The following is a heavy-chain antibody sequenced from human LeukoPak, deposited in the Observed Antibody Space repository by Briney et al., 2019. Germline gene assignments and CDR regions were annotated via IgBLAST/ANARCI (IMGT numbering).Heavy chain of an antibody. CDR3: ARGVNWGSYRYGSYYFDY. J-gene: IGHJ4*02. Sequence: ASVKVSCKASGYTFTSYDINWVRQATGKGLEWMGWMNPNSGNTGYAQKFQGRVTITRNTSISTAYMELSSLRSEDTAAYYCARGVNWGSYRYGSYYFDYWGQGTLVTVSS. CDR2: MNPNSGNT. V-gene: IGHV1-8*03. CDR1: GYTFTSYD. D-gene: IGHD3-16*02.